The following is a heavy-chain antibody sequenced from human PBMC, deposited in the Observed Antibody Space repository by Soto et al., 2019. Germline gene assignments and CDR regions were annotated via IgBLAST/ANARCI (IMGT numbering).Heavy chain of an antibody. CDR2: ISDSACNT. V-gene: IGHV3-21*01. CDR1: GFNVITKY. CDR3: ATQFRMV. J-gene: IGHJ4*02. D-gene: IGHD2-8*01. Sequence: GGSLRLACAASGFNVITKYITWVRQAPGKGLEWVSSISDSACNTFYADSVKGRFTISRDNAKNSLYLQMNSLRAEDTAVYYCATQFRMVWGQGTLVTVSS.